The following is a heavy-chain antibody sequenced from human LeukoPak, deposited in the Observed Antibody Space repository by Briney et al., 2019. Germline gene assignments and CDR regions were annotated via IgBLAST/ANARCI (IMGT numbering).Heavy chain of an antibody. CDR3: ARDPYDSSGYYILRAFDI. CDR2: ISRSSSYI. Sequence: GGSLRLSCAASGFTFSSYSMNWVRQAPGKGLEWVSSISRSSSYIYYADSVKGRFTISRDNAKNSLYLQMNRMKAEDTAVYYCARDPYDSSGYYILRAFDIWGQGTMVTVSS. V-gene: IGHV3-21*01. J-gene: IGHJ3*02. CDR1: GFTFSSYS. D-gene: IGHD3-22*01.